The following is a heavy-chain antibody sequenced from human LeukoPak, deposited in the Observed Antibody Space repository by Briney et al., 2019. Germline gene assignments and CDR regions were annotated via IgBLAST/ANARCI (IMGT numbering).Heavy chain of an antibody. CDR3: ARGLRFGLGFDP. Sequence: PSETLSLTCAVYGGSFSGYYWSWIRQPPGKGLEWIGEITHSGSTNYNPSLKSRVTISVDTSKNQFSLKLSSVTAADTAVYYRARGLRFGLGFDPWGQGTLVTVSS. CDR2: ITHSGST. CDR1: GGSFSGYY. J-gene: IGHJ5*02. D-gene: IGHD3-10*01. V-gene: IGHV4-34*01.